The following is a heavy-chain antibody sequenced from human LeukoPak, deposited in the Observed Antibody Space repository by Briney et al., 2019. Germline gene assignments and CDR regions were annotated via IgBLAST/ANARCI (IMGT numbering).Heavy chain of an antibody. Sequence: GGSLRLSCAASGFTFSSYSMNWVRQAPGKGLEWVSSISSSSSYIYYADSVKGRFTISRDNAKNSLYLQMNSLRAEDTAVYYCARVKKQWLVRTGGAFDIWGQGTMVTVSS. D-gene: IGHD6-19*01. CDR2: ISSSSSYI. V-gene: IGHV3-21*01. J-gene: IGHJ3*02. CDR3: ARVKKQWLVRTGGAFDI. CDR1: GFTFSSYS.